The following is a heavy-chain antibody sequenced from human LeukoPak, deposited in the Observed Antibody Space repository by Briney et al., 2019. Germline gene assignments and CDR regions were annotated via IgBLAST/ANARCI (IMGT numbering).Heavy chain of an antibody. CDR3: ARDRGSSWYPPDD. J-gene: IGHJ4*02. D-gene: IGHD6-13*01. CDR1: GFTVSSNY. CDR2: IYSGGST. Sequence: GGSLRLSCAASGFTVSSNYMSWVRQAPGKGLEWVSVIYSGGSTYYADSVKGRFTISRDNSKNTLYLQMNSLRAEDTAVYYCARDRGSSWYPPDDWGQGDLVTVSS. V-gene: IGHV3-66*01.